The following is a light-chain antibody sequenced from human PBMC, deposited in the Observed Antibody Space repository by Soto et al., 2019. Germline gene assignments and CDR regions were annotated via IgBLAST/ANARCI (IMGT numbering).Light chain of an antibody. CDR1: QSISSW. Sequence: DIQMTQSPSTLSASVGDRVTITCRASQSISSWLAWYQQKPGKAPKPLIYKASSLESGVPSRFSGSGSGTEFTLTITGLQPDDFATYYCQQYNSSPLTFGGGTKVDIK. CDR3: QQYNSSPLT. V-gene: IGKV1-5*03. CDR2: KAS. J-gene: IGKJ4*01.